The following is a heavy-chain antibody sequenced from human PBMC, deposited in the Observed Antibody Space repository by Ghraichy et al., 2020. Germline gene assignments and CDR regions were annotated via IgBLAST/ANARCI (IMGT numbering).Heavy chain of an antibody. Sequence: SETLSLTCAVYGESFSGYYWSWIRQPPGKGLEWIGEINHSGSTNYNPSLKSRVTISVDTSKNQFSLKLSSVTAADTAVYYCARVVVVVPAAINWFDPWGQGTLVTVSS. V-gene: IGHV4-34*01. CDR3: ARVVVVVPAAINWFDP. D-gene: IGHD2-2*02. J-gene: IGHJ5*02. CDR1: GESFSGYY. CDR2: INHSGST.